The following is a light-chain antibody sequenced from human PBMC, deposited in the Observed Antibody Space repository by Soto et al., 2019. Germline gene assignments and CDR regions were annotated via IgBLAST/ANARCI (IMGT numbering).Light chain of an antibody. CDR3: QQYNNWPPLT. CDR1: QSVSSN. V-gene: IGKV3-15*01. J-gene: IGKJ4*01. Sequence: EVVMTQSPATLSVSPGERATLSCRASQSVSSNLAWYQHKPGQAPRLLIYGASTRATGIPARFSGSGSGTEFTLTISSLQSEDFAVYYCQQYNNWPPLTVGGGTKVDSK. CDR2: GAS.